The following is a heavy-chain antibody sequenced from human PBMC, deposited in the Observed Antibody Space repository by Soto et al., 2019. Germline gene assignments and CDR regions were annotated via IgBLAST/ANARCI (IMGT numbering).Heavy chain of an antibody. Sequence: ASVKVSCKASGYTFTGYYMHWVRQAPGQGLEWMGWINHNRGGTNYAKKFQGRVTMTRDTSISTAYMELSRLRSDDTAVYYCARDLAGYYDSRPFDIWGQGTMVTVSS. V-gene: IGHV1-2*02. J-gene: IGHJ3*02. D-gene: IGHD3-22*01. CDR1: GYTFTGYY. CDR3: ARDLAGYYDSRPFDI. CDR2: INHNRGGT.